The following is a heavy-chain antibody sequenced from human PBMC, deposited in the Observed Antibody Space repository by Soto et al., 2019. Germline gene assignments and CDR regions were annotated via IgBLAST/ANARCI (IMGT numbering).Heavy chain of an antibody. Sequence: NPXGTLALTCTVSGGSISSYYWSGIRQPSGKGLEWIGRVYTTGNTNYNPSLKSRVTMSVDTSKNQFSLKLSSVTAADTAMYFCARIDYSRQLAPYYYGMDVWGQGTTVTVSS. D-gene: IGHD4-4*01. J-gene: IGHJ6*02. CDR2: VYTTGNT. CDR3: ARIDYSRQLAPYYYGMDV. V-gene: IGHV4-4*07. CDR1: GGSISSYY.